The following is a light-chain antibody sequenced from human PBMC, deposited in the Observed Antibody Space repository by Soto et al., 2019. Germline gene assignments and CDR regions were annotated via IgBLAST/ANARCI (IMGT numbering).Light chain of an antibody. V-gene: IGLV1-51*01. CDR2: DNN. J-gene: IGLJ2*01. CDR1: NSNIGDNF. Sequence: QSVLTQPPSVSAALGQKVTISCSGSNSNIGDNFVSWYQQLPGTAPKLLIYDNNKRPSGIPDRFSGSKSGTSATLGITGLQTGEEAEYYCGTWDSSRSGVFFGGGTKVTVL. CDR3: GTWDSSRSGVF.